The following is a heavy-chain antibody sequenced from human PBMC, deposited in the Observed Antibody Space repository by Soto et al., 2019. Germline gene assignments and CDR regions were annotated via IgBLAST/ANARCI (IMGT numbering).Heavy chain of an antibody. CDR1: GGSISSYY. CDR3: ARDGRTGDEGYYYYMDV. J-gene: IGHJ6*03. Sequence: SETLSLTCTVSGGSISSYYWSWIRQPPGKGLEWIGYIYYSGSTNYNPSLKSRVTISVDTSKNQFSLKLSSVTAADTAVYYCARDGRTGDEGYYYYMDVWGKGTRSPSP. V-gene: IGHV4-59*01. CDR2: IYYSGST. D-gene: IGHD7-27*01.